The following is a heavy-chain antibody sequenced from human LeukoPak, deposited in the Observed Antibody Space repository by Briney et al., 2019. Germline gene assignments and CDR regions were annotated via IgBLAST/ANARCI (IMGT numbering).Heavy chain of an antibody. CDR1: GGSFSGYY. J-gene: IGHJ4*02. D-gene: IGHD2/OR15-2a*01. V-gene: IGHV4-34*01. Sequence: SETLSLTCAVYGGSFSGYYWNWIRQPPGKGLEWIGEINHSGSTNYNPSLKSRVTISVDTSKNQFSLRLSSVTAADTAVYYCATQILLCHYFWGQGTLVTVSS. CDR2: INHSGST. CDR3: ATQILLCHYF.